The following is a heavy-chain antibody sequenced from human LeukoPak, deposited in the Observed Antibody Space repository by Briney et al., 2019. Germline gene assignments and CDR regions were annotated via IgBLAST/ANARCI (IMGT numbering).Heavy chain of an antibody. Sequence: GGSLRLSCAASEFTFFTYWMTWVRQAPGKGLEWVANIKQDGSEKYYVDSVKGRFTISRDNAKNSLYLQMNSLRVEDTAVYYCARGFPYAFDIWGQGTMVTVSS. CDR2: IKQDGSEK. J-gene: IGHJ3*02. V-gene: IGHV3-7*01. CDR1: EFTFFTYW. CDR3: ARGFPYAFDI. D-gene: IGHD3-10*01.